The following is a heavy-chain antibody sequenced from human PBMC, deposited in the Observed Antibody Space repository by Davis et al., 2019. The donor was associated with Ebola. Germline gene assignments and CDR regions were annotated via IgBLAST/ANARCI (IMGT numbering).Heavy chain of an antibody. CDR2: IYSGDNT. CDR1: GFTVSSNY. J-gene: IGHJ3*02. Sequence: GESLKISCAVSGFTVSSNYWSWVRQAPGKGLEWVPVIYSGDNTYHADSAKGRFSISRDNSKNTLYLQMNSLRADDTAVYHCAKDLLADNLGDGFDIWGPGTMVTVSS. CDR3: AKDLLADNLGDGFDI. V-gene: IGHV3-53*01. D-gene: IGHD3-9*01.